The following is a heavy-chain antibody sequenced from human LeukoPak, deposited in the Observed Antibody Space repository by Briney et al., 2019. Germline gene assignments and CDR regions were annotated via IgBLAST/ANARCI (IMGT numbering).Heavy chain of an antibody. CDR1: GVSFSSYA. J-gene: IGHJ4*02. V-gene: IGHV3-23*01. Sequence: PGGSLRLSCAVSGVSFSSYAVGWVRQTPGKGLQLVSTITGSGDSTFYADSVNGRFTVSRDNSKNTLYLQMSSLRADDTALYYCAFGPHQQWLLADYRGQGTLVTVSS. D-gene: IGHD6-19*01. CDR2: ITGSGDST. CDR3: AFGPHQQWLLADY.